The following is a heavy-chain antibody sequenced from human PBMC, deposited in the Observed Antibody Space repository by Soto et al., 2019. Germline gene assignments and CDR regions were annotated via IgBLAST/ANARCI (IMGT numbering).Heavy chain of an antibody. CDR1: GYSIGSYNW. J-gene: IGHJ4*02. CDR2: IYYTGTT. CDR3: ARTSRLKTGTPDY. Sequence: NPSETLSLTCAVPGYSIGSYNWWGWIRQPPGKGLEWIGYIYYTGTTYYNKSLKSRVTMSVDTAKDQFSLKLSSVTAADTAVYYCARTSRLKTGTPDYWGQGTLVTVSS. D-gene: IGHD3-9*01. V-gene: IGHV4-28*01.